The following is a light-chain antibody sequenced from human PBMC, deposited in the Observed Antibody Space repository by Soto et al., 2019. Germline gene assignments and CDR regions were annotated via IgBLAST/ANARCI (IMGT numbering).Light chain of an antibody. CDR2: AAS. CDR1: QSINIC. V-gene: IGKV1-39*01. Sequence: IQMTQSPSSLSASVGDGATVTCRASQSINICMNWYQQKPGKIPTLLIYAASSLQSGVSSRFTGGASRTDFTLTISSLQPEDFATYYCQESYRSSFTFDQGTKLESK. CDR3: QESYRSSFT. J-gene: IGKJ2*01.